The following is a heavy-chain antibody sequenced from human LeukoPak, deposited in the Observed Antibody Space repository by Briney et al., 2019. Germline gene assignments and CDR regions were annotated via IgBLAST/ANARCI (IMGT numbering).Heavy chain of an antibody. J-gene: IGHJ6*03. CDR3: AREGRCSSTSCYATYYYMDV. V-gene: IGHV3-11*01. D-gene: IGHD2-2*01. CDR1: GFTFSDYY. CDR2: ITSRDSTI. Sequence: PGGSLRLSCAASGFTFSDYYMNWIRQAPGKGLEWVSYITSRDSTIYYAGSVKGRFTISRDNAKNSLYLQMNSLRAEDTAVYYCAREGRCSSTSCYATYYYMDVWGKGTTVTVSS.